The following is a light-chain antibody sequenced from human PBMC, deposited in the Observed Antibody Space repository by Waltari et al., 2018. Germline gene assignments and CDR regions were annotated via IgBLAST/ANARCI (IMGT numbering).Light chain of an antibody. CDR3: QQRINWPLT. J-gene: IGKJ4*01. Sequence: EIVLTQSPATLSLSPGERATLSCRASQSVSRYLAWYQQKPGQAPRLLIYDASNRATGISARISGSGSGTDFTLTISSLEPEDFAVYYCQQRINWPLTFGGGTKVEIK. V-gene: IGKV3-11*01. CDR1: QSVSRY. CDR2: DAS.